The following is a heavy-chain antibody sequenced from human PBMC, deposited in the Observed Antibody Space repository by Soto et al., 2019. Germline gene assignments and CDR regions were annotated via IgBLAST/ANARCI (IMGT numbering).Heavy chain of an antibody. CDR2: IWYDGSNK. Sequence: QVQLVESGGGVVQPGRSLRLSCAASGFTFSSYGMHWVRQAPGKGLEWVAVIWYDGSNKYYADSVKGRFTISRDNSKNTLYLQMNSLGAEDTVVYYCARDSLVVTAILDYYDGMDVWGQGTTVTVSS. D-gene: IGHD2-21*02. J-gene: IGHJ6*02. CDR1: GFTFSSYG. V-gene: IGHV3-33*01. CDR3: ARDSLVVTAILDYYDGMDV.